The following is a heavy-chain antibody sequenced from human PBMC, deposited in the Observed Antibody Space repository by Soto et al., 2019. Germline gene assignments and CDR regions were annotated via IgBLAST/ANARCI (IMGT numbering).Heavy chain of an antibody. J-gene: IGHJ3*02. Sequence: ASVKVSCKASGGTFSSYAISWVRQAPGQGLEWMGGIIPIFGTANYAQKFQGRVTITADKSTSTAYMELSSLSSEDTAVYYCASFLAGAPNAFDIWGQGTMVTVSS. V-gene: IGHV1-69*06. CDR2: IIPIFGTA. CDR1: GGTFSSYA. D-gene: IGHD1-26*01. CDR3: ASFLAGAPNAFDI.